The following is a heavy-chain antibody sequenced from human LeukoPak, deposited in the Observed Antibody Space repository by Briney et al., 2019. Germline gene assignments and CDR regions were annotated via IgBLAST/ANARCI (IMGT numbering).Heavy chain of an antibody. CDR3: SRDMRSGPRGCTGGDCPLLRY. CDR1: GFSFGDYT. V-gene: IGHV3-49*04. CDR2: IRSKAYGGTI. D-gene: IGHD2-21*01. Sequence: LSGGSLRLSCTTSGFSFGDYTMNWVRQAPGKGLEWVGFIRSKAYGGTIEYAASVKGTFTISRDDSKSIAYLQMNSLKTEDTAVYYCSRDMRSGPRGCTGGDCPLLRYWGQRTLVTVSS. J-gene: IGHJ4*02.